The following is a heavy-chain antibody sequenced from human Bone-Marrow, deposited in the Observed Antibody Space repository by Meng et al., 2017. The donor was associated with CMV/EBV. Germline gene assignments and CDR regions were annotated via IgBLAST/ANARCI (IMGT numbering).Heavy chain of an antibody. D-gene: IGHD6-13*01. V-gene: IGHV3-30*02. CDR2: IRSDGSDD. CDR1: GFSFSSYG. CDR3: ARSWVSDLFIFDY. J-gene: IGHJ4*02. Sequence: GESLKISCAASGFSFSSYGMHWVRQAPGKGLEWVAFIRSDGSDDHYADSVKGRFTITRDNSKNTLHLQMNSLSAEDTAVYYCARSWVSDLFIFDYWGQGTLVTVSS.